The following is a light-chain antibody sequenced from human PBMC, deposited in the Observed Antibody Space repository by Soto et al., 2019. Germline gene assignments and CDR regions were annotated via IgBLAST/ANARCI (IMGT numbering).Light chain of an antibody. CDR3: QSYDSSLSGYV. V-gene: IGLV1-40*01. CDR2: LYG. J-gene: IGLJ1*01. CDR1: SSNIGAGYD. Sequence: QSVLTQPPSVSGAPGQRVTISCTGSSSNIGAGYDVHWYQHLPGTAPKLLISLYGNRPSGVPDRISASKSGTSASLAITGLQAEDEADYYCQSYDSSLSGYVFGTGTKLTVL.